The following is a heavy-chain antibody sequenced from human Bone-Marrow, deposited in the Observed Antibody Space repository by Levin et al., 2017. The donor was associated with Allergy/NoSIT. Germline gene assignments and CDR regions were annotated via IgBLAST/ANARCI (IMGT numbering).Heavy chain of an antibody. CDR1: GDSISPYY. CDR3: ARDWGYCSSTNCPRKGGYYFYGMDV. J-gene: IGHJ6*02. D-gene: IGHD2-2*01. Sequence: PSETLSLTCTVSGDSISPYYWSWVRQPPGKGLEWIGYVYYSGTTNYNPSLKSRATISLDTSNNQFSLKLISVTAADTAVYFCARDWGYCSSTNCPRKGGYYFYGMDVWGQGTTVTVSS. V-gene: IGHV4-59*01. CDR2: VYYSGTT.